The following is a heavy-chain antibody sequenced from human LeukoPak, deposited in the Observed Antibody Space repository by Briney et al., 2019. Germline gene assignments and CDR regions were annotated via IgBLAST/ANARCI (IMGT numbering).Heavy chain of an antibody. D-gene: IGHD3-22*01. V-gene: IGHV4-59*08. CDR1: GGSISSYY. CDR3: ARGIVVMTLFDY. Sequence: PSETLSLTCTVSGGSISSYYWSWIRQPPGKGLEWIGYIYYSGSTNYNPSLKSRVTTSADTSKNQFSLKLSSVTAADTAVYYCARGIVVMTLFDYWGQGTLVTVSS. J-gene: IGHJ4*02. CDR2: IYYSGST.